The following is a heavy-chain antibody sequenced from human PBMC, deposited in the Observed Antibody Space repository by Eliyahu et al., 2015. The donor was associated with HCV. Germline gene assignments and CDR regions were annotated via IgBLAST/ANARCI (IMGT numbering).Heavy chain of an antibody. V-gene: IGHV4-4*07. Sequence: QVQLQESGPGLVKPSETLSLTCTVSGGSISSYYWSWIRXPAGKGLEWIGRIYTSGRPHHTTSLKSRVTMSVDTSKNQFSLKLSSVTAADTAVYYCARDWKDKYYYGSGSYYNGGYYMDVWGKGTTVTVSS. J-gene: IGHJ6*03. D-gene: IGHD3-10*01. CDR1: GGSISSYY. CDR3: ARDWKDKYYYGSGSYYNGGYYMDV. CDR2: IYTSGRP.